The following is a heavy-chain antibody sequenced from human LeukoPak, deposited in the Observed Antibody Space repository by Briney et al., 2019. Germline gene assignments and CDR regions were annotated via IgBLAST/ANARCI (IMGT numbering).Heavy chain of an antibody. J-gene: IGHJ3*02. CDR3: ARDCTGGTCYDAFDI. CDR2: IVGSA. D-gene: IGHD2-15*01. Sequence: GGSLRLSCAASGFTFSSYAMSWVRQAPGRGLEWVSCIVGSAHYADSVKGQFTISRDNSKNTLYLQMNSLRAGDTAVYYCARDCTGGTCYDAFDIWGQGTMVTVSS. V-gene: IGHV3-23*01. CDR1: GFTFSSYA.